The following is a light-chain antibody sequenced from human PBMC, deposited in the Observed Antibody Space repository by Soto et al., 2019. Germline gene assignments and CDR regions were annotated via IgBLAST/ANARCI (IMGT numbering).Light chain of an antibody. CDR1: SSNIGSSS. CDR2: NDN. J-gene: IGLJ1*01. Sequence: QSVLTQPPSASGSPGQRVTISCSGSSSNIGSSSVTWYQQFPGTAPKLLIYNDNQWPSGVPDRFSGSRSGTSASLAISGLQSEDEADYYCAAWDVSLNGHYAFGTGTKLTVL. CDR3: AAWDVSLNGHYA. V-gene: IGLV1-44*01.